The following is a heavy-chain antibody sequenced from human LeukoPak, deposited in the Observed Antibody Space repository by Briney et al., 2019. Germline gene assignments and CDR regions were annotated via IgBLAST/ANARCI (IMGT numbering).Heavy chain of an antibody. V-gene: IGHV1-46*03. D-gene: IGHD1-1*01. J-gene: IGHJ5*02. CDR3: AASTIINWFDP. Sequence: ASVKVSCKASGYTFTSYYMHWVRQAPGQGLEWMGIINPSGGSTSYAQKFQGRVTMTRDTSTSTVYMELSSLRSEDTAVYYCAASTIINWFDPWGQGTLVTVSS. CDR2: INPSGGST. CDR1: GYTFTSYY.